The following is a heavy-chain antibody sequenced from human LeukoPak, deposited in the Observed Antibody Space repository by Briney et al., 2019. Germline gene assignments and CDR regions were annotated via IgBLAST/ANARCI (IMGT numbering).Heavy chain of an antibody. V-gene: IGHV3-21*01. J-gene: IGHJ4*02. CDR2: ISSSSSYI. CDR1: GFTFGSYS. CDR3: AREGKWYSRTFDY. D-gene: IGHD2-21*01. Sequence: GGSLRLSCAASGFTFGSYSMNWVRQAPGKGLEWVSSISSSSSYIYYADSVKGRFTISRDNAKNSLYLQMNSLRAEDTAVYYCAREGKWYSRTFDYWGQGTLVTVSS.